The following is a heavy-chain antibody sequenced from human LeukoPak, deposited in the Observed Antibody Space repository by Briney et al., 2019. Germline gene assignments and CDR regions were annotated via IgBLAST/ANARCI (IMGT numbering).Heavy chain of an antibody. CDR3: VSSSYYDSGGPPRDY. Sequence: KSGGSLRLSCAAASGLSFNDDYMSWIRQAPGKGLDWISYISVTGSHTNYADSVKGRFTISRDNAKNSLVLRMDSLRAEDTALYYCVSSSYYDSGGPPRDYRGQGTLVTVSS. J-gene: IGHJ4*02. D-gene: IGHD3-22*01. CDR1: GLSFNDDY. V-gene: IGHV3-11*03. CDR2: ISVTGSHT.